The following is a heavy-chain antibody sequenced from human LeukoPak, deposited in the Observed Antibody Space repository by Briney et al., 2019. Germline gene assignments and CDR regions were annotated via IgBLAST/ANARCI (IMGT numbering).Heavy chain of an antibody. CDR1: GFSLSNYG. J-gene: IGHJ6*03. D-gene: IGHD1-14*01. CDR2: LLYDGNTK. CDR3: ARDHRPEIQYYYMDV. Sequence: GGSLRLSCAASGFSLSNYGMHWVRQAPGKGLEWVAALLYDGNTKHYADSVRGRFTISRDVSKNTFYVQMNSLTAEDTAVYYCARDHRPEIQYYYMDVWGKGTTVAVSS. V-gene: IGHV3-33*01.